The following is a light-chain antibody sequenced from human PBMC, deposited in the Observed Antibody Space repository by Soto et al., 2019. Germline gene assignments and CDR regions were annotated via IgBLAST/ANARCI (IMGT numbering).Light chain of an antibody. V-gene: IGLV2-14*01. CDR2: AVS. CDR3: CSYTVSGTYV. CDR1: SSDVGGYNY. J-gene: IGLJ1*01. Sequence: SARTQPSSWSGSPGQSITISCPGTSSDVGGYNYVSWYQQHPGKAPKLMIYAVSNRPSGVSNRFSGSKSGNTATLTISGLQAEDEAAYYCCSYTVSGTYVFGTGNKFTVL.